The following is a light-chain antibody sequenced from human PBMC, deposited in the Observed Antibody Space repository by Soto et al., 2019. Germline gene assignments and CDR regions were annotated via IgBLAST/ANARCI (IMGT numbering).Light chain of an antibody. CDR2: GAS. Sequence: EIVLTHSPGTLSLSPCERATLSFSASQSVSSSYLAWYQQKPGQAPRLLIYGASSRATGIPDRFSGSGSGTDFTLTISRLEPEDFATYYCQQYNSYSGTFGQGTKVDIK. CDR1: QSVSSSY. CDR3: QQYNSYSGT. J-gene: IGKJ1*01. V-gene: IGKV3-20*01.